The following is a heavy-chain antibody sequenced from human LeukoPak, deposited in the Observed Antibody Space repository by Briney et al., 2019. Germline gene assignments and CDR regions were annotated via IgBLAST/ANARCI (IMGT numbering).Heavy chain of an antibody. D-gene: IGHD6-19*01. CDR1: GFTFGSYW. V-gene: IGHV3-7*01. CDR2: IKQDGSEK. Sequence: GSLRLSCAASGFTFGSYWMSWVRQAPGKGLEWVANIKQDGSEKYYVDSVKGRFTISRDNAKNSLYLQMNSLRAEDTAVYYCASDSGWSPFDYWGQGTLVTVSS. CDR3: ASDSGWSPFDY. J-gene: IGHJ4*02.